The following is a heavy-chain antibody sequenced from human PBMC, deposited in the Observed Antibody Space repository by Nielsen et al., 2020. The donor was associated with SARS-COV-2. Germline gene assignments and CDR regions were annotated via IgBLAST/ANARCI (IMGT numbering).Heavy chain of an antibody. CDR2: IDTNIGKP. V-gene: IGHV7-4-1*02. CDR1: GYSFSRYP. J-gene: IGHJ6*02. D-gene: IGHD3-10*01. CDR3: ARENSGPGGTASYGMDL. Sequence: ASVKVSCKASGYSFSRYPMNWVRQAPGQGLEWMGCIDTNIGKPTPAQGFTGRFVFSSDTSVSTASLQISTLRAEDTAVYYCARENSGPGGTASYGMDLWGQGTTVTVSS.